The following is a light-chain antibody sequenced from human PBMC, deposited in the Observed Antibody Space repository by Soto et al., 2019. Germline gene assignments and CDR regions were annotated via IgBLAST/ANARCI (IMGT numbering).Light chain of an antibody. CDR3: AAWDDSLNGRV. CDR2: SNI. J-gene: IGLJ3*02. CDR1: SSNIGSNT. V-gene: IGLV1-44*01. Sequence: QSVLTQPPSASGTPGQRVTISCSGSSSNIGSNTVNWYQQLPGTAPKLLIYSNIQRPSGVPDRFSGSMSGTSASLAISGLQSEDEADYYCAAWDDSLNGRVFGGGTKLTVL.